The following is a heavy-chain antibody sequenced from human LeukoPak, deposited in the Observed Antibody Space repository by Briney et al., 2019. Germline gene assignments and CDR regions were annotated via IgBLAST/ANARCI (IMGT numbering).Heavy chain of an antibody. J-gene: IGHJ4*02. CDR1: GFTVSSNY. CDR3: AGSGGVVPFDY. Sequence: AGGSLRLSCAASGFTVSSNYMSWVRQAPGKGLEWVSVIYSGGSTYYADSVKGRLTISRHNSKNTLYLQMNSLRAEDTAVYYCAGSGGVVPFDYWGQGTLVTVSS. CDR2: IYSGGST. V-gene: IGHV3-53*04. D-gene: IGHD2-15*01.